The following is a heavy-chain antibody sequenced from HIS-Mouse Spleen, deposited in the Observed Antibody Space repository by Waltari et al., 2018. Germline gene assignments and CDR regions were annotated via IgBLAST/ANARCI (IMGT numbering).Heavy chain of an antibody. CDR2: IKQDGSEK. J-gene: IGHJ4*02. V-gene: IGHV3-7*01. Sequence: EVQLVESGGGLVQPGGSLRLSFAASGFTFRAYWMTGGRQAPGKGVEWVANIKQDGSEKYYVDSVKGRFTISRDNAKNSLYLQMNSLRAEDTAVYYCARVRRNWGFDYWGQGTLVTVSS. D-gene: IGHD7-27*01. CDR3: ARVRRNWGFDY. CDR1: GFTFRAYW.